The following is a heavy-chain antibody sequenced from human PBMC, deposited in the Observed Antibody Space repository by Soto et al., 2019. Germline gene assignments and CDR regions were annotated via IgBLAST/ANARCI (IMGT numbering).Heavy chain of an antibody. J-gene: IGHJ4*02. D-gene: IGHD2-8*01. V-gene: IGHV4-61*05. Sequence: SETLSLTCTVSGGSISSSTYYWSWMRQPPGKGLEWIGYIYYSGSTNYNPSLRNRVTISVDTSKNQFSLKLRSVTAADTAVYYCVRTNHFDYWGQGSLVTVSS. CDR3: VRTNHFDY. CDR1: GGSISSSTYY. CDR2: IYYSGST.